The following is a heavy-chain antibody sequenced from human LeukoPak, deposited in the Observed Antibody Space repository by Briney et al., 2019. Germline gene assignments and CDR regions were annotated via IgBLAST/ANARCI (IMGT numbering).Heavy chain of an antibody. D-gene: IGHD5-18*01. CDR2: IWYDGTKN. V-gene: IGHV3-33*01. CDR1: GFTFSSYA. CDR3: ARDHNSGYSYGTYYYYYGMDV. J-gene: IGHJ6*02. Sequence: GGSLRLSCAASGFTFSSYAMHWVRQAPGKGLEGVAVIWYDGTKNYHADSVKGRFTISRDNSKNTLYLQMNSLRAEDTAVYYCARDHNSGYSYGTYYYYYGMDVWGQGTTVTVSS.